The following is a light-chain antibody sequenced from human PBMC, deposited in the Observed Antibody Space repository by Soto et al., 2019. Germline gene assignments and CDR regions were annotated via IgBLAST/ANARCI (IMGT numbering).Light chain of an antibody. CDR3: SSYTTSSTYV. V-gene: IGLV2-14*03. Sequence: QSVLTQPASVSGSPGQSITISCTGTSXDVGYYNHVSWYQQHPGKAPKLKIYDVSNRPSGASNRFSGSKSGNTASLTISGPQAEDEADYYRSSYTTSSTYVFGTGTKVTVL. J-gene: IGLJ1*01. CDR1: SXDVGYYNH. CDR2: DVS.